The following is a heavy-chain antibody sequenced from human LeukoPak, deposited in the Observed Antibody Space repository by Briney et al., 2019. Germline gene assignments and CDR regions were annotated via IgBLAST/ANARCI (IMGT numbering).Heavy chain of an antibody. CDR1: GGSISSYY. CDR3: TSSYGYWYFDY. D-gene: IGHD5-18*01. J-gene: IGHJ4*02. Sequence: SETLSLTCTVSGGSISSYYWSWIRQPPGKGLEWIGYIYYSGSTNYNPSLKSRVTISVDTSKNQFSLKLSSVTAADTAVYYCTSSYGYWYFDYWGQGTLVTVSS. CDR2: IYYSGST. V-gene: IGHV4-59*01.